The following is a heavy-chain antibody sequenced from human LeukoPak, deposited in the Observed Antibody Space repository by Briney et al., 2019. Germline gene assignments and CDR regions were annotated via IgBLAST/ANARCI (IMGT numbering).Heavy chain of an antibody. J-gene: IGHJ4*02. V-gene: IGHV4-34*01. Sequence: SETLSLTCAVYGGSFSGYYWSWIRQPPGKGLEWIGEINHSGSINYNPSLKSRVTISVDTSKNQFSLELSSVTAADTAVYYCARAPMYYYGSGRFVDSWGQGTLVTVSS. CDR3: ARAPMYYYGSGRFVDS. CDR2: INHSGSI. D-gene: IGHD3-10*01. CDR1: GGSFSGYY.